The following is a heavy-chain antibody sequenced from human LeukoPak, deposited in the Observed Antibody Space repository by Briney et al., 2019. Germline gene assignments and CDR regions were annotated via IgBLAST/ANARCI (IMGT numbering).Heavy chain of an antibody. CDR1: GFTFSTSA. CDR2: IIVGSGAT. CDR3: AAELYGVYTDCCTFHL. V-gene: IGHV1-58*01. Sequence: ASVKVXXXTSGFTFSTSAVQWVRQARGQRLEWIGWIIVGSGATNYAQSLQGRFTITRDMSTNTAYMELSSLGSEDSAVYYCAAELYGVYTDCCTFHLWGQGTLVTVSS. D-gene: IGHD4-17*01. J-gene: IGHJ3*01.